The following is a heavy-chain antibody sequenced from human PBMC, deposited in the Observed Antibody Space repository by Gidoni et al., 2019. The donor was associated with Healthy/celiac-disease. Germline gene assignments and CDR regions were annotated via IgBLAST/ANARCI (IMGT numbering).Heavy chain of an antibody. J-gene: IGHJ6*03. CDR1: GGSFSGYY. Sequence: QVQLQQWGAGLLKPSETLSLTCAVYGGSFSGYYWSWIRQPPGKGLEWIGEINHSGSTNYNPSLKSRVTISVDTSKNQFSLKLSSVTAADTAVYYCARGKRVPAAILAYYYYYMDVWGKGTTVTVSS. CDR3: ARGKRVPAAILAYYYYYMDV. V-gene: IGHV4-34*01. D-gene: IGHD2-2*02. CDR2: INHSGST.